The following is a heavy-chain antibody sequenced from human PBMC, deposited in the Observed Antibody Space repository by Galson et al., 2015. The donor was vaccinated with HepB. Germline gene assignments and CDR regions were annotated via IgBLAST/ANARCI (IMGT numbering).Heavy chain of an antibody. D-gene: IGHD2-15*01. CDR2: IKQDGSEK. J-gene: IGHJ4*02. V-gene: IGHV3-7*03. Sequence: SLRLSCAASGFTFSSYRMSWVRQAPGKGLEWVANIKQDGSEKYYVDSVKGRFTISRDNAKNSLYLQMNSLRAEDTAVYYCARAVVVVAATHFDYWGQGTLVTVSS. CDR3: ARAVVVVAATHFDY. CDR1: GFTFSSYR.